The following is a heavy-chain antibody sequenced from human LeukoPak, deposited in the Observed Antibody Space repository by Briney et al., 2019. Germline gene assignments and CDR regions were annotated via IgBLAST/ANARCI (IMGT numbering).Heavy chain of an antibody. CDR3: ARRVATTPFDY. J-gene: IGHJ4*02. V-gene: IGHV3-48*01. D-gene: IGHD5-24*01. CDR2: ISSSSSII. CDR1: GFTSSSFS. Sequence: GGSLRLSCAASGFTSSSFSMTGVRRAPGRGRGGISYISSSSSIIYYADSVKGRFTISRDNAKNSLYLQMNSLRAEDTAVYYCARRVATTPFDYWGQGTLVTVSS.